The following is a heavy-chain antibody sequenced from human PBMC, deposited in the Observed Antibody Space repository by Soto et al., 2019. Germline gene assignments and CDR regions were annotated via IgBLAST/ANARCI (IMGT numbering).Heavy chain of an antibody. CDR3: ARGNDSSSRYGGWGYYYGMDV. CDR1: GFTFSSYA. D-gene: IGHD6-13*01. J-gene: IGHJ6*02. Sequence: QVQLVESGGGVVQPGRSLRLSCAASGFTFSSYAMHWVRQAPGKGLEWVAVISYDGSNKYYADSVKGRFTISRDNSKNTPYLQMNSLRAEDTAVYYCARGNDSSSRYGGWGYYYGMDVWGQGTTVTVSS. CDR2: ISYDGSNK. V-gene: IGHV3-30-3*01.